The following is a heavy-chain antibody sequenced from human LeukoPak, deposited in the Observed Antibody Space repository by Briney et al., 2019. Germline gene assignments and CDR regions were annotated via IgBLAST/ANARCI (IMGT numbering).Heavy chain of an antibody. V-gene: IGHV4-59*08. CDR1: GASISNYY. Sequence: SETLSLTCTVSGASISNYYWSWNRQPPGKGLECIGYVSYSGRTNHNPSLKSRVTISADTSKNQFSLKLTSVTAADTAVYYCARGPGAFDIWGQGTMVTVSS. J-gene: IGHJ3*02. CDR2: VSYSGRT. CDR3: ARGPGAFDI.